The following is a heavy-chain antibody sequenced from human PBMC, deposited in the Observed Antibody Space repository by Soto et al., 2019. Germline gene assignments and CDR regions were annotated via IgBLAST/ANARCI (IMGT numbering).Heavy chain of an antibody. V-gene: IGHV3-48*02. Sequence: EVQLVESGGGLVQPGGSRRLSCEASGFTLSSYSMTWARQAPGQGRARVSYISSSSSTIYYADSVKGRFTISRDNAKNSLYLQMNSLRDEDTAVYYCARDNPRSSGWDVWGQGTTVTVSS. J-gene: IGHJ6*02. CDR3: ARDNPRSSGWDV. CDR2: ISSSSSTI. CDR1: GFTLSSYS.